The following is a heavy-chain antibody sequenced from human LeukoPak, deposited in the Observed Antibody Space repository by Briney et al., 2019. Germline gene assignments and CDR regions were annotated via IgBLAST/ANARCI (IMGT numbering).Heavy chain of an antibody. CDR2: INPNSGGT. CDR1: GYTFTDYY. D-gene: IGHD1-26*01. CDR3: TRALGSDY. V-gene: IGHV1-2*02. Sequence: VASVKVSCKASGYTFTDYYMNWVRQVPGQGLEWMGWINPNSGGTNYAQKFQGRVTITRDTSISTAYMELSSLYSDDTAMYYCTRALGSDYWGQGTLVTVSS. J-gene: IGHJ4*02.